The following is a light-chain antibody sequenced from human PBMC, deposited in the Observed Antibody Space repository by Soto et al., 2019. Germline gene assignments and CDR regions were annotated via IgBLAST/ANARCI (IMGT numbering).Light chain of an antibody. CDR1: SSDVGNYNY. Sequence: QSALTQPASVSGSPGQSITISCTGTSSDVGNYNYVSWYQQHPGKAPKLMIFGVSNRPSGVSDRFSGSKSGNTASLTISGLQAEDEADYHCSSFAGGYDVFGTGTKLTVL. V-gene: IGLV2-14*03. CDR2: GVS. CDR3: SSFAGGYDV. J-gene: IGLJ1*01.